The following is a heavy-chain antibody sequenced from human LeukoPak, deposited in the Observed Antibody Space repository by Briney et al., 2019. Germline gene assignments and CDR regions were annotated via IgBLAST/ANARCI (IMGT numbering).Heavy chain of an antibody. CDR1: GFILSSNY. CDR2: MYSGGST. V-gene: IGHV3-53*01. CDR3: ARADTLAGPFDY. D-gene: IGHD6-13*01. Sequence: PGGCLRLSFAASGFILSSNYMSCVRQAPRKGVEWVSTMYSGGSTYYPDSVKGRFTISRHNSQNTLYLQMNSLRAEDTAVYYCARADTLAGPFDYWGKGTLVTVSA. J-gene: IGHJ4*02.